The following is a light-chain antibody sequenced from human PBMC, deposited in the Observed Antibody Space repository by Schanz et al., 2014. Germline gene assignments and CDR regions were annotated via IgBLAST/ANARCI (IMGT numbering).Light chain of an antibody. Sequence: QSVLTQPASVSGSPGQSITISCTGTSSDVGGYNFVSWYQQHPGKAPKLMIHDVSNRPSGVSNRFSGSKSGNTASLTISGLQAEDDADYYCCSYAGSPYVFGTGTKLTVL. CDR1: SSDVGGYNF. CDR2: DVS. V-gene: IGLV2-14*01. CDR3: CSYAGSPYV. J-gene: IGLJ1*01.